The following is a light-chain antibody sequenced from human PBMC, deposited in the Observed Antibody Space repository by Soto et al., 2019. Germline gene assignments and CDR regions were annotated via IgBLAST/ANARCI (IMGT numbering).Light chain of an antibody. CDR2: DVS. Sequence: QSALTQPASVSGSPGQSITISCTGTASDVGDYNYVYWYQQHPGKAPKLMIYDVSNRPSGVSNRLSGSKSGNTASLTISGLQADDEADYYCSSYTTSSTPYVFGTGTKLTVL. V-gene: IGLV2-14*03. CDR1: ASDVGDYNY. J-gene: IGLJ1*01. CDR3: SSYTTSSTPYV.